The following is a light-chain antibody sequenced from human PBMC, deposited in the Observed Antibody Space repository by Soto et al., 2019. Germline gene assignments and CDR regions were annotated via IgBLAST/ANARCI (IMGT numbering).Light chain of an antibody. Sequence: EIVLTQSPGTLSLSPGERATLSCRASQSVSNNYLAWYQQKPGQAPRLLIYGASSRATGIPDRFSGSGSGTDFTLTISRLEPEDFAVYYCQRYGASSFTFGQGTNLEIK. CDR2: GAS. V-gene: IGKV3-20*01. CDR3: QRYGASSFT. CDR1: QSVSNNY. J-gene: IGKJ2*01.